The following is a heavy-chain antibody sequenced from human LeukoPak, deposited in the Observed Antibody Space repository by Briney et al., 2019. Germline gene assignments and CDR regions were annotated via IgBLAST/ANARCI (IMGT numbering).Heavy chain of an antibody. J-gene: IGHJ4*02. Sequence: SGSLSLTCAVSGGSISSSNWWSWVRQPPGKGLEGIGEIYHSGSTNYNPSLKSRVTISVDNSKNQFSLKLSSVTAADTAVYYCARKPNWGLAPFDYWGQGTLVTVSS. CDR2: IYHSGST. V-gene: IGHV4-4*02. D-gene: IGHD7-27*01. CDR3: ARKPNWGLAPFDY. CDR1: GGSISSSNW.